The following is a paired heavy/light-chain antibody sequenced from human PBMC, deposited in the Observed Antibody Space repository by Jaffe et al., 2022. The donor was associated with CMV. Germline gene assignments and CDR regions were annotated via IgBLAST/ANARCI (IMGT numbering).Heavy chain of an antibody. D-gene: IGHD6-19*01. V-gene: IGHV3-23*04. Sequence: EVQLVESGGGVVQPGGSLRLSCAASGFTFNSSAMSWVRQAPGKGLEWISSISSRGGTTYYADSVKGRVTISRDNSKNTLSLQVNSLRADDTAVYFCAKDTLSGWYHDWGQGTLVTVSS. CDR1: GFTFNSSA. J-gene: IGHJ4*02. CDR2: ISSRGGTT. CDR3: AKDTLSGWYHD.
Light chain of an antibody. J-gene: IGKJ4*01. CDR3: QQYNNWRLT. V-gene: IGKV3-15*01. CDR1: QVVSGN. CDR2: GAS. Sequence: EILMTQSPATLSVSPGERATLTCRASQVVSGNVAWYQQKPGQAPRLLIYGASTRATGIPARFSGSGSGTEFTLTISSLQSEDFAVYFCQQYNNWRLTFGGGTKVEIK.